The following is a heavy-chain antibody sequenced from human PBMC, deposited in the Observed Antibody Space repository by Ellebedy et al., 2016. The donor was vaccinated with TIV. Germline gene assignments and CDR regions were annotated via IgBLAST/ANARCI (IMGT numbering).Heavy chain of an antibody. CDR1: GGSISGHY. J-gene: IGHJ4*02. CDR2: IYYSGST. CDR3: ARGGASSKYFDF. Sequence: MPSETLSLTCTVSGGSISGHYWSWIRQSPGKGLEWIGYIYYSGSTNYNPSLKSRVTMSVDTSKNQFSLKLSPVTAADTAVYYCARGGASSKYFDFWGQGTLVTVSS. V-gene: IGHV4-59*11.